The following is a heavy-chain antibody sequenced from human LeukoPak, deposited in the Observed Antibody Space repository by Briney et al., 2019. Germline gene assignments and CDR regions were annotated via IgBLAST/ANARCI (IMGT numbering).Heavy chain of an antibody. CDR1: GFTFSTYA. CDR2: ISYDGSNK. V-gene: IGHV3-30*04. J-gene: IGHJ3*02. CDR3: ARSSRRGAITMVQGVANRGAFDI. D-gene: IGHD3-10*01. Sequence: PGGSLRLSCAPSGFTFSTYAMHWVRQAPGKGLEWVAVISYDGSNKYYADSVKGRFTISRDNSKNTLYLQMNSLRAEDTALYYCARSSRRGAITMVQGVANRGAFDIWGQGTMVTVSS.